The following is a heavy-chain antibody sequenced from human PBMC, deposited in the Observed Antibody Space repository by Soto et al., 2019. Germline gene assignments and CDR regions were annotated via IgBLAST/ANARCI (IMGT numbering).Heavy chain of an antibody. V-gene: IGHV3-72*01. Sequence: EVQLVESGGGLVQPGGSLRLSCAASGFTFSGYYMDWVRQAPGKGLEWIGRSRNKDNSYYTEYAASVKGRFIISRDESRNSLYLQMNSLKTEDTAVYYCARYSVSYRRCLDYWGQGTLVTVSS. CDR2: SRNKDNSYYT. D-gene: IGHD1-26*01. CDR3: ARYSVSYRRCLDY. CDR1: GFTFSGYY. J-gene: IGHJ4*02.